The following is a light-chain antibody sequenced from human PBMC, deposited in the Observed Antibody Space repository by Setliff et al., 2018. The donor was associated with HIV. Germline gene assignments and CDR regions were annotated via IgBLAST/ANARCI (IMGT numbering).Light chain of an antibody. J-gene: IGLJ1*01. CDR3: CSYASSQTYV. CDR1: NSDVGSFSL. V-gene: IGLV2-23*02. Sequence: QSVLTQPASVSGSPGQSITISCTGTNSDVGSFSLVSWYQQEPGKAPKPIIYEVTKRPSGISDRFSGSKSGNTASLSISGLQTEDEADYYCCSYASSQTYVFGIGTKVTVL. CDR2: EVT.